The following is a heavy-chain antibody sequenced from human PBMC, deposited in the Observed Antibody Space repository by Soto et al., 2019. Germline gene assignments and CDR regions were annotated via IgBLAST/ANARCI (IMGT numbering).Heavy chain of an antibody. V-gene: IGHV4-61*01. CDR3: AREAGSSGFDP. D-gene: IGHD6-25*01. CDR2: IYYSGST. J-gene: IGHJ5*02. Sequence: QVQLQESGPGLVKPSETLSLTCTVSGGSVSSGSYYWSWIRQPPGKGLEWIGYIYYSGSTNYNPSLKSRVTMSVDTSKNQFSLKLSSVTAADTAVYYCAREAGSSGFDPWGQGTLVTVSS. CDR1: GGSVSSGSYY.